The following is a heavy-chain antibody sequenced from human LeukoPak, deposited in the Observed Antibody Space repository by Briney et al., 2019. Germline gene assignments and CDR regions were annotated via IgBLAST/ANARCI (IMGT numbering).Heavy chain of an antibody. D-gene: IGHD2-15*01. CDR1: GFTFSDYY. V-gene: IGHV3-11*04. CDR3: AREIYEVAAYFDY. Sequence: GGSLRLSCAASGFTFSDYYMNWIRQAPGKGLEWVSYISSSGNTIYDADSVKGRFTISRDNAKNTLYLQMNSLRAEDTAVYYCAREIYEVAAYFDYWGQGTLVTVSS. J-gene: IGHJ4*02. CDR2: ISSSGNTI.